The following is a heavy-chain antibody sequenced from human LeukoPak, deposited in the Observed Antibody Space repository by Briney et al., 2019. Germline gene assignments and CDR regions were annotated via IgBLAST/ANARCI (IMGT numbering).Heavy chain of an antibody. J-gene: IGHJ3*02. CDR2: ISAYNGNT. D-gene: IGHD3-3*01. CDR1: GYTFTSYG. CDR3: ARGAYYDFWSGYYRCAFDI. V-gene: IGHV1-18*01. Sequence: ASVKVSCKASGYTFTSYGISWVRQAPGQGLEWMGWISAYNGNTNYAQKLQGRVTMTTDTSTSTAYMELRSLRSDDTAVYYCARGAYYDFWSGYYRCAFDIRGQGTMVTVSS.